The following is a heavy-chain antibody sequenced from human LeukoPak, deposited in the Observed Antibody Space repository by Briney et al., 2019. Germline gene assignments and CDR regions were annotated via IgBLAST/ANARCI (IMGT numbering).Heavy chain of an antibody. V-gene: IGHV4-39*07. CDR3: ARVEGYCSSTSCYELIDY. CDR1: GGSISSSSYY. J-gene: IGHJ4*02. CDR2: IYYSGST. D-gene: IGHD2-2*01. Sequence: PSETLSLTCTVSGGSISSSSYYWGWIRQPPGKGLEWIGSIYYSGSTYYNPSLKSRVTISVDTSKNQFSLKLSSVTAADTAVYYCARVEGYCSSTSCYELIDYWGQGTLVTVSS.